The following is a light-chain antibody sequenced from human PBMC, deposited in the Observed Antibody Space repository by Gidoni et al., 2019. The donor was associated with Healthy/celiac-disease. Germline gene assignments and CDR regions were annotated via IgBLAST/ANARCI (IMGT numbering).Light chain of an antibody. CDR2: DAP. CDR1: QDISNY. Sequence: DIQMTQSPSSLSASVGDRVTITCQASQDISNYLNWYQQKPGKAPKLLIYDAPNLETGVPSRFSGSGSGTDFTFTISSLQPEDIATYYCQQYDNLHLFTFGPGTKVDIK. V-gene: IGKV1-33*01. CDR3: QQYDNLHLFT. J-gene: IGKJ3*01.